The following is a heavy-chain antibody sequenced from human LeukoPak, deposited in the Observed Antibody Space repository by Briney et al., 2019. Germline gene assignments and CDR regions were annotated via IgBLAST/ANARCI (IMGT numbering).Heavy chain of an antibody. CDR2: INPNSGGT. J-gene: IGHJ5*02. CDR3: AREGIAADDTNWFDP. V-gene: IGHV1-2*02. CDR1: GYTFTGYY. Sequence: ASVKVSCKASGYTFTGYYMHWVRQAPGQGLEWMGWINPNSGGTNYAQKFQGRVTMTRDTSISTAYMELSRLTSDDTAVYYCAREGIAADDTNWFDPWGQGTLVTVSS. D-gene: IGHD6-13*01.